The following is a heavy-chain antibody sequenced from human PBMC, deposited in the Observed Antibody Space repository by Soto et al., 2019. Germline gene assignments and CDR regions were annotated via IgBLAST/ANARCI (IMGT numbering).Heavy chain of an antibody. V-gene: IGHV3-33*01. CDR1: GFTFSSYG. CDR2: IWYDGSNK. Sequence: GGSLRLSCAASGFTFSSYGMHWVSQAPGKGLEWVAVIWYDGSNKYYADSVKGRFTISRDNSKNTLYLQMNSLRAEDTAVYYCARVNYYDSSGRSYGMDVWGQGTTVTVSS. D-gene: IGHD3-22*01. J-gene: IGHJ6*02. CDR3: ARVNYYDSSGRSYGMDV.